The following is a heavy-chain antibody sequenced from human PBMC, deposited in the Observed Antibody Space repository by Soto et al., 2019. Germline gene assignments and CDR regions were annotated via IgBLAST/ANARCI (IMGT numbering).Heavy chain of an antibody. V-gene: IGHV2-5*01. J-gene: IGHJ4*02. D-gene: IGHD3-16*01. CDR1: GFPLSARGVG. CDR2: IYWNDDK. CDR3: AHSPWGSAPDY. Sequence: QITLKKSGPTLVKPTETLTLTCTVSGFPLSARGVGVGWIRQPPGKALEWLAVIYWNDDKRYSPSLKSRLTITKDTSKNHVVLTMTNTDPVDTAKYYCAHSPWGSAPDYWGQGTLVTVSS.